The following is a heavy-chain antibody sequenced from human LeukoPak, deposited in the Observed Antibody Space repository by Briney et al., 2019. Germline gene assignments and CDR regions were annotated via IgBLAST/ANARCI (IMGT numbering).Heavy chain of an antibody. Sequence: ASVKVSCKASGYTFTSYDINWVRQATGQGLEWMGWTNPNSGNTGYAQKFQGRVTMTRNTSISTAYMELSSLRSEDTAVYYCARGNTAMAPNFDYWGQGTLVTVSS. CDR3: ARGNTAMAPNFDY. V-gene: IGHV1-8*01. CDR1: GYTFTSYD. D-gene: IGHD5-18*01. CDR2: TNPNSGNT. J-gene: IGHJ4*02.